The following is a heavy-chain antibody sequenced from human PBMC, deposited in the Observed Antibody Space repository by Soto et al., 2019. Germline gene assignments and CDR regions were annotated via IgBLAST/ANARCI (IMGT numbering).Heavy chain of an antibody. J-gene: IGHJ5*02. Sequence: QLQLQESGPGLVKPSETLSLTCTVSGGSISSSSYYWGWIRQPPGKGLEWIGSIYYSGSTYYNPSLKSRVTISVDTSKNQFALKLSSVTAADTAVYYCARLITYCSSWSWEGAWFDPWGQGTLVTVSS. V-gene: IGHV4-39*01. D-gene: IGHD6-13*01. CDR2: IYYSGST. CDR1: GGSISSSSYY. CDR3: ARLITYCSSWSWEGAWFDP.